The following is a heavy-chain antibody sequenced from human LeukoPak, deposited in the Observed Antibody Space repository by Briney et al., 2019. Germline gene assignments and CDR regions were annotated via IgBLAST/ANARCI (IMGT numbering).Heavy chain of an antibody. CDR1: GYTFTSYG. J-gene: IGHJ4*02. D-gene: IGHD1-26*01. V-gene: IGHV1-18*01. Sequence: ASVKVSCKASGYTFTSYGISWVRQAPGQGLEWMGWISAYNGNTNYAQKLQGRVTMTTDTSTSTAYMELRSLRSDDTAVYYCAKDWTHSGSYPVDYWGQGTLVTASS. CDR3: AKDWTHSGSYPVDY. CDR2: ISAYNGNT.